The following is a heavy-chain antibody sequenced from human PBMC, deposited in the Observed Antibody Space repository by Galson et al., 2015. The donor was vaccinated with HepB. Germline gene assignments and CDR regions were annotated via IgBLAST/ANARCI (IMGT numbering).Heavy chain of an antibody. Sequence: SVKVSCKASGYTFTSYGTSWVRQAPGQGLEWMGWICAYNGNTNYAQKLQGRVTMTTDTSTSTAYMELRSLRSDDTAVYYCARDADTAMGWQDLFLRTYTIQNWYYDLWGRGTLVTVSS. D-gene: IGHD5-18*01. J-gene: IGHJ2*01. CDR2: ICAYNGNT. CDR1: GYTFTSYG. CDR3: ARDADTAMGWQDLFLRTYTIQNWYYDL. V-gene: IGHV1-18*04.